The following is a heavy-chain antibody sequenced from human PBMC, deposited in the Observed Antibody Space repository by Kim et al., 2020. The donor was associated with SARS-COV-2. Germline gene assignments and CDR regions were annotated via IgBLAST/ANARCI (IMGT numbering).Heavy chain of an antibody. CDR1: GFTFSSYG. V-gene: IGHV3-33*01. J-gene: IGHJ3*02. CDR3: ARYGSPSNGGGIPAFDI. CDR2: IWYDGSNK. D-gene: IGHD3-10*01. Sequence: GGSLRLSCAASGFTFSSYGMHWVRQAPGKGLEWVAVIWYDGSNKYYADSVKGRFTISRDNSKNTLYLQMNSLRAEDTAVYYCARYGSPSNGGGIPAFDIWGQGTMVTVSS.